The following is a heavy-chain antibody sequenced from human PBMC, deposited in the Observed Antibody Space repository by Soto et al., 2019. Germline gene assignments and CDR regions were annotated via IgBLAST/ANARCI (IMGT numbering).Heavy chain of an antibody. CDR1: GGSISSGGYS. D-gene: IGHD2-15*01. CDR3: ARESCHLSSCHGWFDP. J-gene: IGHJ5*02. CDR2: IYHSGST. Sequence: SSETLSLTCAVSGGSISSGGYSWSWIRQPPGKGLEWIGYIYHSGSTYYNPSLKSRVTISVDRSKNQFSLKLSSVTAADTAVYYCARESCHLSSCHGWFDPWGQGTLVPVSS. V-gene: IGHV4-30-2*01.